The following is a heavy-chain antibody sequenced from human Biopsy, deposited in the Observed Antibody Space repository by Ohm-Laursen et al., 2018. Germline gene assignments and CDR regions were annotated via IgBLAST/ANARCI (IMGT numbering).Heavy chain of an antibody. CDR3: GRYVKGVRTMYDDDSYGRTAFDN. CDR1: RVTFCQYY. Sequence: LSCSAPRVTFCQYYMSWVRPAPRKRLGRVSYLGSGGSPIYYADSVRGRFTISRDTARNSLYLQIKSLRDADTAVYYSGRYVKGVRTMYDDDSYGRTAFDNWGQGTLVTVSS. D-gene: IGHD3-16*01. V-gene: IGHV3-11*01. CDR2: LGSGGSPI. J-gene: IGHJ4*02.